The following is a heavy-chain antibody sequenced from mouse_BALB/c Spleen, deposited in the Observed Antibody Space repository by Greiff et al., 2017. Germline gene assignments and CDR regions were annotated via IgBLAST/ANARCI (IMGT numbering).Heavy chain of an antibody. J-gene: IGHJ4*01. Sequence: QVQLQQPGAELVKPGASVQLSCKASGYTFTSYWMHWVKQRPGQGLEWIGEIDPSDSYTNYNQKFKGKATLTVAKSSSTAYMQLSSLTSEDSAVYYCARIYGYYVGYYAMDYWDQGTSETGSS. CDR2: IDPSDSYT. CDR3: ARIYGYYVGYYAMDY. D-gene: IGHD2-3*01. CDR1: GYTFTSYW. V-gene: IGHV1-69*02.